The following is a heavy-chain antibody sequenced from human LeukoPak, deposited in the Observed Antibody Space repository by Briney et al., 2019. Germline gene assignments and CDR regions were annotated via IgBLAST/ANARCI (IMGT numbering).Heavy chain of an antibody. V-gene: IGHV4-34*01. J-gene: IGHJ4*02. D-gene: IGHD6-6*01. CDR1: GGSFSGYY. Sequence: PSETLSLTCAVYGGSFSGYYWSWIRQPPGKGLEWTGEINHSGSTNYNPSLKRRVTISVDTSKNRFSLKLSSVTAADTAVYYCARAFFPRRLYYFDYWGQGTLVTVSS. CDR2: INHSGST. CDR3: ARAFFPRRLYYFDY.